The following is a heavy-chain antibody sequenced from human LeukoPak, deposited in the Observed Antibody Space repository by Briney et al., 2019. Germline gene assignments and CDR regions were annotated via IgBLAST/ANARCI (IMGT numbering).Heavy chain of an antibody. CDR2: INHSGST. Sequence: SSETLSLTCAVYGGSFSGYYWSWIRQPPGKGLEWIGEINHSGSTNYNPFLKSRVTISVDTSKNQFSLKLSSVTAADTAVYYCARVYGGYEGYWGQGTLVTVSS. CDR1: GGSFSGYY. CDR3: ARVYGGYEGY. D-gene: IGHD4-17*01. V-gene: IGHV4-34*01. J-gene: IGHJ4*02.